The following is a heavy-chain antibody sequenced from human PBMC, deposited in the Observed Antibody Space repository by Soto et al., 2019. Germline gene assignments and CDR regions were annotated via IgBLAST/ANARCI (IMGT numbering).Heavy chain of an antibody. V-gene: IGHV4-34*01. J-gene: IGHJ4*02. CDR1: EGSFSGYY. CDR2: INHSGST. Sequence: PSETLSLTCAVYEGSFSGYYWSWIRQPPGKGLEWIGEINHSGSTNYNPSLKSRVTISVDTSKNQFSLKLSSVTAADTAVYYCARGWGNFFWLGGLFPPLGFYYWGRGTLVTVSS. D-gene: IGHD3-10*01. CDR3: ARGWGNFFWLGGLFPPLGFYY.